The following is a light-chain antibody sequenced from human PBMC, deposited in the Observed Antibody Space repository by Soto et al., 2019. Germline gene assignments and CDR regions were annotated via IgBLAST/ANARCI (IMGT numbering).Light chain of an antibody. CDR1: QGINNY. J-gene: IGKJ1*01. Sequence: DIQMTQSPSSLSASVGDSVTITCRASQGINNYLAWYQQKPGKVPVLLIYSASTLKPGIPSRFSGSGAGTDFTLTISSLQPEDFATYYCQKYESAPRTFGQGTKVDIK. V-gene: IGKV1-27*01. CDR2: SAS. CDR3: QKYESAPRT.